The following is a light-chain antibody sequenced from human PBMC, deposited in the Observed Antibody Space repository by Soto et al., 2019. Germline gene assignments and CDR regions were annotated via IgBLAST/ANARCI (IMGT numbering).Light chain of an antibody. CDR3: QQYNRWPET. Sequence: EIVMTQSPATLSVSPGERATLSCRASQSVSLNLAWYQQRPGQAPRLLIYGASTRATGIPVRCGGSRSGTEFSLTISSLQAEDFAVFYCQQYNRWPETFGQGTKVEI. CDR1: QSVSLN. J-gene: IGKJ1*01. V-gene: IGKV3-15*01. CDR2: GAS.